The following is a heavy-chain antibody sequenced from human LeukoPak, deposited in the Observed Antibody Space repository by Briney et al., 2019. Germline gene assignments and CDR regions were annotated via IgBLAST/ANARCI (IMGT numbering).Heavy chain of an antibody. CDR3: ARESALAAAGTTYGMDV. Sequence: SETLPLTCTVSGGSISSGGYYWSWIRQHPGKGLEWIGYIYYSGSTYYNPSLKSRVTISVDTSKNQFSLKLSSVTAADTAVYYCARESALAAAGTTYGMDVWGKGTTVTVSS. D-gene: IGHD6-13*01. V-gene: IGHV4-31*03. CDR2: IYYSGST. J-gene: IGHJ6*04. CDR1: GGSISSGGYY.